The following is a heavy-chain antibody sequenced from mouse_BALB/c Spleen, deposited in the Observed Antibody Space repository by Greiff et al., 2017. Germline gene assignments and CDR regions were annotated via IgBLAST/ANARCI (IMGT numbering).Heavy chain of an antibody. J-gene: IGHJ3*01. CDR2: ILPGSGST. Sequence: QVQLQQSGAELMKPGASVKISCKATGYTFSSYWIEWVKQRPGHGLEWIGEILPGSGSTNYNEKFKGKATFTADTSSSTAYMQLSSLTSEDSAVYFCARNDGYYEAYWGQGTLVTVSA. D-gene: IGHD2-3*01. CDR1: GYTFSSYW. V-gene: IGHV1-9*01. CDR3: ARNDGYYEAY.